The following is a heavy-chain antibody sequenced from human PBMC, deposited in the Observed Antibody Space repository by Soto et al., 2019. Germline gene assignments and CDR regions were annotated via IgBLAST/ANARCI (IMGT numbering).Heavy chain of an antibody. CDR1: GFTFSSYG. J-gene: IGHJ3*02. V-gene: IGHV3-30*18. CDR3: AKDRNWNDETDAFDI. CDR2: ISYDGSNK. Sequence: QVQLVESGGGVVQPGRSLRLSCAASGFTFSSYGMHWVRQAPGKGLEWVAVISYDGSNKYYADSVKGRFTISRDNSKNTLYLQMNSLRAEDTAVYYCAKDRNWNDETDAFDIWGQGTMVTVSS. D-gene: IGHD1-1*01.